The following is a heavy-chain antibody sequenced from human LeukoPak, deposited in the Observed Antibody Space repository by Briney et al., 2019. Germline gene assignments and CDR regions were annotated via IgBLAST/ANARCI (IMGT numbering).Heavy chain of an antibody. D-gene: IGHD2-2*01. CDR2: ISWSGDRM. V-gene: IGHV3-9*01. J-gene: IGHJ1*01. CDR1: GFTFEDHV. CDR3: AKDLGGSATTV. Sequence: SLRLSCAASGFTFEDHVMHWVRQAPGKGLEWVSSISWSGDRMGYADAVKGRFTISRDNAKNSLFLQMNSLRVEDTALYYCAKDLGGSATTVWGQGTLFTVSS.